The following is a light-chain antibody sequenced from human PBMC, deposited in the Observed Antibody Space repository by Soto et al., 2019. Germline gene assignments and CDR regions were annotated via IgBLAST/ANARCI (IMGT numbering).Light chain of an antibody. CDR1: QSVSSN. CDR3: QQYNNWPRT. V-gene: IGKV3-15*01. CDR2: GAS. J-gene: IGKJ1*01. Sequence: MTQSAATVVVSPEERDTLCCRASQSVSSNLAWYQQKPGQAPRLLIYGASTRATGIPARFSGSGSGTEFTLTISSLHSEDFAVYYCQQYNNWPRTFGQGTKVDIK.